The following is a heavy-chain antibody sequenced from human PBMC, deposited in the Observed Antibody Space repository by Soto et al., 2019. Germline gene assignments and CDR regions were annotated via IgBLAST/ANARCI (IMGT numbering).Heavy chain of an antibody. CDR2: ISYDGSNK. D-gene: IGHD1-7*01. V-gene: IGHV3-30*18. J-gene: IGHJ6*02. CDR3: AKDGDRYNWNLVGGNSMDV. Sequence: QVQLVESGGGVVQPGRSLRLSCAASGFTFSSYGMHWVRQAPGKGLEWVAVISYDGSNKYYADSVKGRFTISRDNSKNTLYLQMNSLRAEDTAVYYCAKDGDRYNWNLVGGNSMDVWGQGTTVTVSS. CDR1: GFTFSSYG.